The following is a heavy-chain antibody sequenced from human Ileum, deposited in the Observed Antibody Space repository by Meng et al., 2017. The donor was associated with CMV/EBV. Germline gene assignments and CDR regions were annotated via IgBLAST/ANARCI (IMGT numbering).Heavy chain of an antibody. V-gene: IGHV4-30-2*01. J-gene: IGHJ4*02. Sequence: TAPGGSTSCVGYSWTWIPPPPGKGLEWIGHMWHTGATYYNPSLKRRVTISVDRSKSQFSLNLSSVTAADTAVYYCARGSGYTYGYDYWGQGTLVTVSS. CDR1: GGSTSCVGYS. CDR3: ARGSGYTYGYDY. CDR2: MWHTGAT. D-gene: IGHD5-18*01.